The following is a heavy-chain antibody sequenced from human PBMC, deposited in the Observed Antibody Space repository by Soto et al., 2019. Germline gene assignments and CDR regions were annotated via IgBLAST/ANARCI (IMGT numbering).Heavy chain of an antibody. CDR1: GASLSSTHW. CDR3: ARDYKYHRNSYWYFDL. V-gene: IGHV4-4*02. CDR2: IYHTGSA. Sequence: QVQLQEWGPGLVKPSGTLSLSCAVSGASLSSTHWWSWVRQPPGKGLEWIGEIYHTGSANYNSSLKSRVAISVDKSKNQFSLNLTSVTAADTAVYDCARDYKYHRNSYWYFDLWGRGTLVTVSS. J-gene: IGHJ2*01. D-gene: IGHD1-20*01.